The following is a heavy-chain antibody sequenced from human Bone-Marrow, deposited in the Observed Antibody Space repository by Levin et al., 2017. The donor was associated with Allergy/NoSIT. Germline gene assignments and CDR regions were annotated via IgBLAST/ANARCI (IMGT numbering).Heavy chain of an antibody. J-gene: IGHJ4*02. V-gene: IGHV3-53*01. CDR3: ASYDYSSYNYFDY. D-gene: IGHD4-11*01. CDR1: GFTVSSSY. Sequence: PGGSLRLSCAASGFTVSSSYMSWVRQAPGKGLEWVSVIYSGGSTYYADSVKGRFTISRDNSQNTLYLQMYSLRAEDTAVYYCASYDYSSYNYFDYWGQGTLVTVSS. CDR2: IYSGGST.